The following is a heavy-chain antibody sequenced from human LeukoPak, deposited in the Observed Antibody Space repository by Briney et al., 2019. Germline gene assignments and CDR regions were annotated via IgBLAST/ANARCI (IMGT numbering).Heavy chain of an antibody. CDR3: ARANRASSGWEFDP. CDR1: GFTFSSYS. Sequence: GGSLRLSCAASGFTFSSYSMNWVRQAPGKGLEWVSSISSSSSYIYYADSVKGRFTISRDNAKNSLYLQMNSLRAEDTAVYYCARANRASSGWEFDPWGQGTLVTVSS. D-gene: IGHD6-19*01. V-gene: IGHV3-21*01. CDR2: ISSSSSYI. J-gene: IGHJ5*02.